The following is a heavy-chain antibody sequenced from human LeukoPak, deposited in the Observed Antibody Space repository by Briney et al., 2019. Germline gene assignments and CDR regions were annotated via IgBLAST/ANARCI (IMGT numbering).Heavy chain of an antibody. Sequence: GASVKVSCKASGYTFTGYYMHWVRQAPGQGLEWMGRINPNSGGTNYAQKFQGRVTMTRDTSISTAYMELSRLRSDDTAVYYCARASSGWYGDFDYWGQGTLVTVSS. CDR1: GYTFTGYY. CDR3: ARASSGWYGDFDY. CDR2: INPNSGGT. D-gene: IGHD6-19*01. V-gene: IGHV1-2*06. J-gene: IGHJ4*02.